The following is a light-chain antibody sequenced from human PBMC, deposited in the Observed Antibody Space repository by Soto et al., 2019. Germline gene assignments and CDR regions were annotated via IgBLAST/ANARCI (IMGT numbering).Light chain of an antibody. CDR1: QIIHDY. CDR2: ATA. CDR3: QQSYTTPWT. V-gene: IGKV1-39*01. J-gene: IGKJ1*01. Sequence: DIQMTQSPSSLSASVGDRVTIRCRASQIIHDYLNWYQQKPGKAPKLLMFATASLRSGVPSRFSGSGSGTEFTLTISSLQSEDFATYYCQQSYTTPWTFGQGTKVDLK.